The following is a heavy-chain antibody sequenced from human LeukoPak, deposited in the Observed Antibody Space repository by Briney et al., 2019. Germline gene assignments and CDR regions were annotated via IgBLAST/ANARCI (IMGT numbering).Heavy chain of an antibody. V-gene: IGHV1-18*01. D-gene: IGHD2-15*01. Sequence: ASVKVPCKASGYTFTSYGISWVRQAPGQGLEWMGWISAYNGNTNYAQKLQGRVTMTTDTSTSTAYMELRSLRSDDTAVYYCARDGRSSFSAPVDYWGQGTLVTVSS. J-gene: IGHJ4*02. CDR2: ISAYNGNT. CDR1: GYTFTSYG. CDR3: ARDGRSSFSAPVDY.